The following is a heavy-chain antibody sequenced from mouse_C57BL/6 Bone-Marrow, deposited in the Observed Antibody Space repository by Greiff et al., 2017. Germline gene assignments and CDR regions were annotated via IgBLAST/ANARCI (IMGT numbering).Heavy chain of an antibody. CDR2: IYPGSGGT. CDR3: ARSYYDNDWSFAV. J-gene: IGHJ1*03. V-gene: IGHV1-55*01. Sequence: QVQLQQPGAELVKPGASVKMSCKASGYTFTSYCITWVKQRPGQGLEWIGDIYPGSGGTNYNEKFKSKATMTVDTSSSTAYMQLSSLTSEDSAVYYCARSYYDNDWSFAVWGTGTTVTVSS. CDR1: GYTFTSYC. D-gene: IGHD2-4*01.